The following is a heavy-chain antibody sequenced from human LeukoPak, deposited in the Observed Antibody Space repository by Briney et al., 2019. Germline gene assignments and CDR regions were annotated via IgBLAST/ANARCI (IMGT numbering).Heavy chain of an antibody. J-gene: IGHJ4*02. CDR3: ARDRGGSGSYGHFDS. Sequence: NPSETLSLTCTVSGDSISGYYWTWIRQPAGKGLEWIGRIYTSGSTNYNPSLKSRVTMSVDTSKNQFSLKMSSLTAADTAMYYCARDRGGSGSYGHFDSWGQGTLVTVSS. D-gene: IGHD1-26*01. CDR1: GDSISGYY. CDR2: IYTSGST. V-gene: IGHV4-4*07.